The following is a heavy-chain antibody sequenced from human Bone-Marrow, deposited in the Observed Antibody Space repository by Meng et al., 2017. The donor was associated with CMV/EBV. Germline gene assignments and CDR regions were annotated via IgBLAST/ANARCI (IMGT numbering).Heavy chain of an antibody. CDR1: GFTFSDYY. V-gene: IGHV3-11*01. D-gene: IGHD2-21*01. Sequence: LSFEASGFTFSDYYMSWIRQAPGKGLEWVSYISSSGSTIYYADSVKGRFTISRDNAKNSLYLQMNSLRAEDTAVYYCARGIFAYRVTDWGQGTLVTVSS. CDR2: ISSSGSTI. CDR3: ARGIFAYRVTD. J-gene: IGHJ4*02.